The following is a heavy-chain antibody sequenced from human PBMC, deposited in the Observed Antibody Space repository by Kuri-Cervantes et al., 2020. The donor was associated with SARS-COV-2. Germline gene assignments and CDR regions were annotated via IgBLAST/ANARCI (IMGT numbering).Heavy chain of an antibody. CDR1: RFSFSSYT. J-gene: IGHJ4*02. CDR3: ARAGGV. Sequence: GGSLRLSCAASRFSFSSYTLHWVRQAPGKGLECVAVISYDGSNKYYADSVKGRFTISRDNSKNTLYLQMNSLRAEDTAVYYCARAGGVWGQGTLVTVSS. CDR2: ISYDGSNK. V-gene: IGHV3-30-3*01. D-gene: IGHD1-14*01.